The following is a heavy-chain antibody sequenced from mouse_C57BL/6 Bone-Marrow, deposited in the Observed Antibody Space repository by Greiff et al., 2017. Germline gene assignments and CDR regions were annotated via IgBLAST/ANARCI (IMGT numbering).Heavy chain of an antibody. V-gene: IGHV1-81*01. Sequence: VKLQQSGAELARPGASVKLSCKASGYTFTSYGISWVKQRTGQGLEWIGEIYPRSGNTYYNEKFKGKATLTADTSSSTAYMELRSLTSEDSAVYVCARSRDGYYVPFAYWGQGTLVTVSA. D-gene: IGHD2-3*01. CDR3: ARSRDGYYVPFAY. CDR1: GYTFTSYG. CDR2: IYPRSGNT. J-gene: IGHJ3*01.